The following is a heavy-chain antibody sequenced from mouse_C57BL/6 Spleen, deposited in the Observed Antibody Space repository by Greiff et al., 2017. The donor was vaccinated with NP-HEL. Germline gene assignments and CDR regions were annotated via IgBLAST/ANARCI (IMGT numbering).Heavy chain of an antibody. CDR3: TAYLYYFDY. J-gene: IGHJ2*01. CDR1: GFTFSNYW. CDR2: IRLKSDNYAT. Sequence: EVKLMESGGGLVQPGGSMKLSCVASGFTFSNYWMNWVRPSPEKGLEWVAQIRLKSDNYATHYAESVKGRFTISRDDSKSSVYLQMNNLRAEDTGIYYCTAYLYYFDYWGQGTTLTVSS. V-gene: IGHV6-3*01. D-gene: IGHD2-10*01.